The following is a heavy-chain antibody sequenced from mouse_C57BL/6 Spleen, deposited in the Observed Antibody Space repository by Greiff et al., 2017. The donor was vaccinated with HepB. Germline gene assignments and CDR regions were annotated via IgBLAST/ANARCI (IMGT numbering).Heavy chain of an antibody. CDR1: GYALSSSW. Sequence: QVQLQQSGPELVKPGASVKISCKASGYALSSSWMNWVKQRPGKGLEWIGRIYPGDGDTNYNGQFEGKATLTSYKSSRTACMQLSRLTCVDSAVYVFSRNPYYYGSSYYAMYYWGQGTSVTVSS. CDR3: SRNPYYYGSSYYAMYY. V-gene: IGHV1-82*01. CDR2: IYPGDGDT. J-gene: IGHJ4*01. D-gene: IGHD1-1*01.